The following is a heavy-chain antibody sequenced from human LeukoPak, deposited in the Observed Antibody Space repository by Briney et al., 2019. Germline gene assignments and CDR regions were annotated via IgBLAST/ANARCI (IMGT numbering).Heavy chain of an antibody. V-gene: IGHV4-39*01. CDR1: GGSISSSSYY. D-gene: IGHD2-2*01. CDR3: ARQVCSSYTCYNVRFFDY. Sequence: SETLSLTCAVSGGSISSSSYYWGWIRQPPGKGLEWIGTIYYSGSTYYNPSLKSRVTISVDTSKNQFSLKLSSVIAADTAVYYCARQVCSSYTCYNVRFFDYWGQGTLVTVSS. CDR2: IYYSGST. J-gene: IGHJ4*02.